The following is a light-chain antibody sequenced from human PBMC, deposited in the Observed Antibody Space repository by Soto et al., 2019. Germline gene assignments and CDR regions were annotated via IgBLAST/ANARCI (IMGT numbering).Light chain of an antibody. CDR3: SSYTSSSTYV. V-gene: IGLV2-18*02. Sequence: QSVLTXPPSVSGSPGQSVTISCTGTSSDVGSYNRVSWYQQPPGTAPKLMISEVSNRPSGVPDRFSGSKSGNTASLTISGLQAEDEADYYCSSYTSSSTYVFGTGTKVTVL. CDR1: SSDVGSYNR. CDR2: EVS. J-gene: IGLJ1*01.